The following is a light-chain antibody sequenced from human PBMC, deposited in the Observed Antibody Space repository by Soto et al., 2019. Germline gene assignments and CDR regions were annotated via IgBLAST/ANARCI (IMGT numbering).Light chain of an antibody. J-gene: IGKJ4*01. V-gene: IGKV3-15*01. CDR1: QGVSRK. Sequence: DIVMRQSPATLSVAPGERVTFSCRASQGVSRKLAWYQHKPGQAPRLLIPGASTGATGIPARFSGSGSGTEFTLTISSLQSEDCAIYYCQQYHTWPITFGGGTKVDIK. CDR3: QQYHTWPIT. CDR2: GAS.